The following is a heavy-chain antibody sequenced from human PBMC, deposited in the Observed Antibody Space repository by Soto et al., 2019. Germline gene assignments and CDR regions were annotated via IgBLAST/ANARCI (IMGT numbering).Heavy chain of an antibody. CDR1: GFTFSGYW. D-gene: IGHD6-19*01. J-gene: IGHJ4*02. Sequence: EVQLVESGGGLVQPGGSLRLSCVASGFTFSGYWMHWVRQAPGKGLVWVSRVNDNGSTTVYADSVKGRLTISRDNAKNTLYLQMNSLRAEDTAVYYCARPGIGCDYWGQGALVTVST. CDR2: VNDNGSTT. CDR3: ARPGIGCDY. V-gene: IGHV3-74*01.